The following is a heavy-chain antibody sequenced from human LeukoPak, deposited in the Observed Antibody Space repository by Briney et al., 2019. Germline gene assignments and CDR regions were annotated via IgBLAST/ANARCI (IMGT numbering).Heavy chain of an antibody. CDR2: IKPDGSER. Sequence: GGSLRLSCAASGFTFSTYWMSWVRQAPRNGLEWVANIKPDGSERYYVDSVKGRFTISRDNAKNSLYLQMNSLRAEDTAVYFCTSRSRVSENYSEYWGQGTMVAVSS. CDR3: TSRSRVSENYSEY. CDR1: GFTFSTYW. J-gene: IGHJ4*02. D-gene: IGHD3-16*01. V-gene: IGHV3-7*03.